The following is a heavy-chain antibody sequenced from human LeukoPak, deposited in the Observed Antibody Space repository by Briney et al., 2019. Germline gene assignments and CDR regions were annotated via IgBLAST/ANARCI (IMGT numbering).Heavy chain of an antibody. CDR2: ISYDGSNK. D-gene: IGHD3-3*01. CDR3: AKGDFWSGYFGYFDY. Sequence: QAGGSLRLSCAASGFTFSSYAMHWVRQAPGKGLEWVAVISYDGSNKYYADSVKGRFTISRDNSKNTLYLQMNSLRAEDTAVYYCAKGDFWSGYFGYFDYWGQGTLVTVSS. CDR1: GFTFSSYA. J-gene: IGHJ4*02. V-gene: IGHV3-30-3*01.